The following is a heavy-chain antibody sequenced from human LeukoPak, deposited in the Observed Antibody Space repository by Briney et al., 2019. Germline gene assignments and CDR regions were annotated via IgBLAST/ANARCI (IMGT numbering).Heavy chain of an antibody. Sequence: SETLSLTCAVYGGSFSVYYWSLIRQTPGRGLEWIGEINHSGTTNYNPSLKSRVTISVDTSKNQFSLKVASVTAADTAVYYCATRDVWGHGTTVTVSS. CDR1: GGSFSVYY. CDR3: ATRDV. J-gene: IGHJ6*02. CDR2: INHSGTT. V-gene: IGHV4-34*01.